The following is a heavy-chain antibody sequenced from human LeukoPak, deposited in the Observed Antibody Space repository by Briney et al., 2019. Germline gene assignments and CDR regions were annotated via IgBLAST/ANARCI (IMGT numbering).Heavy chain of an antibody. CDR3: ARDRVVAAIDY. Sequence: GGSLRLSCAASGFTFSSYGMHWVRQAPGKGLEWVAVIWYDGSNKYYADSVKGRFTISRDNSKNTLYLQMNSLRAEDTAVYYCARDRVVAAIDYWGQGTLVTVSS. J-gene: IGHJ4*02. CDR2: IWYDGSNK. D-gene: IGHD2-15*01. CDR1: GFTFSSYG. V-gene: IGHV3-33*08.